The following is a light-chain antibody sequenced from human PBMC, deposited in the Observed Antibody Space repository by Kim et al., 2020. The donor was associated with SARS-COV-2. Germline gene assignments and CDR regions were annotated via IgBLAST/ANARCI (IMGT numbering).Light chain of an antibody. CDR3: QHYNGYPLS. Sequence: DIQMTQSPSTLSASVGDRVTMTCRASQTINSWLAWYQQKPGKAPKLLIYTASTLQNGVPSRFSGSKSGTEFTLTISSLQPDDFATYYCQHYNGYPLSFGGGTKLEI. CDR1: QTINSW. CDR2: TAS. J-gene: IGKJ4*01. V-gene: IGKV1-5*03.